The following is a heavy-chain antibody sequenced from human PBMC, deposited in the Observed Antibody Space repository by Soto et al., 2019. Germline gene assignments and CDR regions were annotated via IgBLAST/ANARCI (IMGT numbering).Heavy chain of an antibody. CDR3: ARGDQRYCGGGSCYFSPDFDY. J-gene: IGHJ4*02. V-gene: IGHV4-34*01. D-gene: IGHD2-15*01. Sequence: SETLSLTCAVYGGSFSGYYWSWIRQPPGKGLEWIGEINHSGSTNYNPSLKSRVTISVDTSKNQFSLKLSSVTAADTAVYYCARGDQRYCGGGSCYFSPDFDYWGQGTLVTVSS. CDR1: GGSFSGYY. CDR2: INHSGST.